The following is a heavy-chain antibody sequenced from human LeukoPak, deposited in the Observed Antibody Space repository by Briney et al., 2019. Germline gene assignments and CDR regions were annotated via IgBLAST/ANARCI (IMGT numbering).Heavy chain of an antibody. V-gene: IGHV1-2*02. CDR1: GYTFTGYY. J-gene: IGHJ4*02. CDR2: INPNIGGT. D-gene: IGHD6-13*01. CDR3: ARINSSRWYDF. Sequence: GASVKVSCKASGYTFTGYYMHWVRQAPGQGLEWMGWINPNIGGTNYAQKFQGRVTMTRDTSISTAYMELSRLRFDDTAVYYCARINSSRWYDFWGQGTLVTVSS.